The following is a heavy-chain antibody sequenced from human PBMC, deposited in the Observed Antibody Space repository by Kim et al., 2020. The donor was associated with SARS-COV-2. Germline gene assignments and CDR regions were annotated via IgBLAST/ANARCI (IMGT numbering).Heavy chain of an antibody. CDR2: ISYDGSNK. Sequence: GGSLRLSCAASGFTFSSYAMHWVRQAPGKGLEWVAVISYDGSNKYYADSVKGRFTISRDNSKNTLYLQMNSLRAEDTAVYYCARGIKRDGYNFFYWGQGT. CDR3: ARGIKRDGYNFFY. J-gene: IGHJ4*02. D-gene: IGHD5-12*01. V-gene: IGHV3-30*04. CDR1: GFTFSSYA.